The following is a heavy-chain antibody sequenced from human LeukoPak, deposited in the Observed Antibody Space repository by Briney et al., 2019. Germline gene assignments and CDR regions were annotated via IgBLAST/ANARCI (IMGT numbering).Heavy chain of an antibody. J-gene: IGHJ4*02. CDR3: ARVEGYSYGFFSSTLNWEAKYYFDY. Sequence: SETLSLTCTVSGGSISSYYWSWIRQPAGKGLEWIGYIYYSGSTNYNPSLKSRVTISVDTSKNQFSLKLSSVTAADTAVYYCARVEGYSYGFFSSTLNWEAKYYFDYWGQGTLVTVSS. V-gene: IGHV4-59*01. CDR2: IYYSGST. CDR1: GGSISSYY. D-gene: IGHD5-18*01.